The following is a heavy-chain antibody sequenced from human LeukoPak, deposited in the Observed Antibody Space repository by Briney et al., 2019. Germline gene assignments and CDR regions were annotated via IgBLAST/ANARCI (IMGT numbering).Heavy chain of an antibody. V-gene: IGHV3-11*05. J-gene: IGHJ4*02. CDR3: ARDHIFRVGVPSAYFDY. Sequence: TGGSLRLSCEASGFTFSAYAMTWIRQAPGKGLEWVSYISSGSTYTNYAASVEGRFTISRDNARNSVYLQLNSLRAEDAAVYYCARDHIFRVGVPSAYFDYWGQGILVSVSS. D-gene: IGHD2-2*01. CDR1: GFTFSAYA. CDR2: ISSGSTYT.